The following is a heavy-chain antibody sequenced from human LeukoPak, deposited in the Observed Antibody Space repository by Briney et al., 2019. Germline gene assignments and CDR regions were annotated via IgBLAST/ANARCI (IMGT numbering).Heavy chain of an antibody. D-gene: IGHD3-22*01. J-gene: IGHJ4*02. Sequence: GGSLRLSCTASGFTFGDYAMSWFRQAPGKGVEWVGFIRSKAYGGTAEYAASVKGRFTISRDDSKSIAYLQMNSLKTEDTAVYYCTRGLRVMVVVINDFDYWGQGTLVTVSS. CDR1: GFTFGDYA. CDR3: TRGLRVMVVVINDFDY. V-gene: IGHV3-49*03. CDR2: IRSKAYGGTA.